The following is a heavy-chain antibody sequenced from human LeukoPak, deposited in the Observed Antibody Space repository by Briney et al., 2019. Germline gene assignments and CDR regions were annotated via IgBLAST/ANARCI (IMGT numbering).Heavy chain of an antibody. CDR1: GGSISSYY. J-gene: IGHJ4*02. CDR3: ARALRGSYSSGSHDTRRYFDY. V-gene: IGHV4-59*12. D-gene: IGHD3-22*01. Sequence: SETLSLTCTVSGGSISSYYWSWIRQPPGKGLEWIGYIYYSGSTNYNPSLKSRVTISVDTSKNQFSLKLSSVTAADTAVYYCARALRGSYSSGSHDTRRYFDYWGQGTLVTVSS. CDR2: IYYSGST.